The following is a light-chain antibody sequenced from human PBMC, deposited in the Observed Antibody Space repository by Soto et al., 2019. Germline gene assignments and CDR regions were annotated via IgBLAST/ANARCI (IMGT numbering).Light chain of an antibody. CDR1: QSVSGF. V-gene: IGKV3-11*01. Sequence: EILLTQSASTLSLSPGERATLSWRASQSVSGFLAWFQQKPGQAPRLLIYDASKRATGIPARFSGSGFGTDYTLTISSLEPEEFAVDDCQQRSEWRTFGQGTKVDI. CDR3: QQRSEWRT. CDR2: DAS. J-gene: IGKJ1*01.